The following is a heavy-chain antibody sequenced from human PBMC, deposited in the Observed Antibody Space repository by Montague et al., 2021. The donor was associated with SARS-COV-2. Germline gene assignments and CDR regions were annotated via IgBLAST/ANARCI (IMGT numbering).Heavy chain of an antibody. CDR3: AGDRGRFWHFDL. Sequence: SETLSLTCTVSGGSISSYYWNWIRQSPGKGLEWIGNIYYSGSTKXXPSLKSRVTISVYTSKSQMSLRLNSVTAADTAVYYCAGDRGRFWHFDLWGRGTLVTVSS. J-gene: IGHJ2*01. V-gene: IGHV4-59*01. D-gene: IGHD5-12*01. CDR2: IYYSGST. CDR1: GGSISSYY.